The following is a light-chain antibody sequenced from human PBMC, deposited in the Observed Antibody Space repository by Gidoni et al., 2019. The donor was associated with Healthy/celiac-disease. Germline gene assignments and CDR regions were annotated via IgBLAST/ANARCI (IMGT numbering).Light chain of an antibody. Sequence: DIQMTPSPSSLSASVGDRVTITCQASQDISNYLNWYQKKPGKAPKLLIYDASNLETGVPSRFSGSGSGTDFTFTISSLQPEDIATYYCQQYDNLPLTFGGGTKVEIK. J-gene: IGKJ4*01. CDR2: DAS. V-gene: IGKV1-33*01. CDR3: QQYDNLPLT. CDR1: QDISNY.